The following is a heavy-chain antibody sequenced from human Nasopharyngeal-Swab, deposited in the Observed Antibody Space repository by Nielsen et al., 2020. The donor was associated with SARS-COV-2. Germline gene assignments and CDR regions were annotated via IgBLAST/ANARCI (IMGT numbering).Heavy chain of an antibody. CDR2: IKQDGSEK. J-gene: IGHJ4*02. D-gene: IGHD3-22*01. CDR3: ARRWGYYDSSGYYYGLSPIDY. CDR1: GFTFSSYW. Sequence: GESLKISCAASGFTFSSYWMSWVRQAPGKGLEWVANIKQDGSEKYYVDSVKGRFTISRDNAKNSLYLQMNSLRAEDTAVYYCARRWGYYDSSGYYYGLSPIDYWGQGTLVTVSS. V-gene: IGHV3-7*01.